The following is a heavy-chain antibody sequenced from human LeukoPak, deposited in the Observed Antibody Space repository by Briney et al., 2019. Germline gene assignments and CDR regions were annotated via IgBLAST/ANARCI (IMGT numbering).Heavy chain of an antibody. CDR1: GFTFSSYE. J-gene: IGHJ4*02. CDR2: ISASGVMT. D-gene: IGHD5-12*01. V-gene: IGHV3-23*01. CDR3: ARGPSGYHNT. Sequence: GGSLRLSCAASGFTFSSYEMNWVRQAPGKGLEWVSSISASGVMTYYADSVKGRFTVSRDNSKNTLYLQMNSLRAEDTAVYYCARGPSGYHNTGGQGTLVTVSS.